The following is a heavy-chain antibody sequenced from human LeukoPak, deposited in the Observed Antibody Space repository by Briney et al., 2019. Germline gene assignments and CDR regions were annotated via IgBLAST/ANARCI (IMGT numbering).Heavy chain of an antibody. Sequence: RGESLKISCKGSGYTFTHQWIGWVRQKSGSGLEWMGIIYPRDSDTRYSPSFQGHVTISADTSINTAYLEWSRLEASDTAIYYCARHSDVIGAIWGQGTLVTVSS. D-gene: IGHD3-10*01. V-gene: IGHV5-51*01. CDR1: GYTFTHQW. CDR3: ARHSDVIGAI. J-gene: IGHJ4*02. CDR2: IYPRDSDT.